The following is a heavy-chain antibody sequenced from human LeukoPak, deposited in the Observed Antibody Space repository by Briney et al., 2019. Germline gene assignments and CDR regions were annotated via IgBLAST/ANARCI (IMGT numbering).Heavy chain of an antibody. V-gene: IGHV1-2*02. CDR3: ARIGISGSYWDFDQ. Sequence: GSSVTVSCKPSGYTFSAYYLHWVRQAPGQGLEWMGWIDPNSGGTKYAQNFQGRVAMTRDTSISTAYMELSSLRSADTAVYYCARIGISGSYWDFDQWGQGTLVTVSS. CDR1: GYTFSAYY. D-gene: IGHD3-10*01. CDR2: IDPNSGGT. J-gene: IGHJ4*02.